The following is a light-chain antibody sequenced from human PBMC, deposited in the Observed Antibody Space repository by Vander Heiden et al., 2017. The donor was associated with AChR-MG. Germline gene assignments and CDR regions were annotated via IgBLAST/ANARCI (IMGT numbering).Light chain of an antibody. Sequence: DIQVTQSPSSLSASVGDRVTVTCRASQRISTFLNWYLQKPGKAPKLLIYAASSLQSGVSSRFSGSGSGTEFTLTISSLQVEDFGTYYCQQNSNHPFNFGPGTKVDVK. V-gene: IGKV1-39*01. CDR2: AAS. CDR1: QRISTF. CDR3: QQNSNHPFN. J-gene: IGKJ3*01.